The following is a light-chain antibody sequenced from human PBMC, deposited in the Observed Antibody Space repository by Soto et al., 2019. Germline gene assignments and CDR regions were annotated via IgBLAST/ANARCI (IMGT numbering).Light chain of an antibody. J-gene: IGKJ3*01. Sequence: EIVMTQSPATLSVSPGERATHSCRASQSVDSNLVWYQQKPGQAPRLLIYDASNRATGIPARFSGSGSGTDFTLTISRLEPEDFSVYYCHQYGTAPLTFGPGTKVDI. CDR1: QSVDSN. CDR3: HQYGTAPLT. CDR2: DAS. V-gene: IGKV3D-15*01.